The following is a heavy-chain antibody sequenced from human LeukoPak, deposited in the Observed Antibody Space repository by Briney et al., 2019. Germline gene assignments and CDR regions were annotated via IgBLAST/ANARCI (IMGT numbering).Heavy chain of an antibody. CDR2: IRSRRYGGTA. Sequence: GGSLRLSCTAAGFTPGDYAMSWVRQAPGKGLEWVGFIRSRRYGGTADYAASVKGRFTISRDDSKAIVYLQMNSLKTEDTAVYYCTRGLEGYTAYDDYWGQGTLVTVSS. V-gene: IGHV3-49*04. J-gene: IGHJ4*02. D-gene: IGHD5-12*01. CDR1: GFTPGDYA. CDR3: TRGLEGYTAYDDY.